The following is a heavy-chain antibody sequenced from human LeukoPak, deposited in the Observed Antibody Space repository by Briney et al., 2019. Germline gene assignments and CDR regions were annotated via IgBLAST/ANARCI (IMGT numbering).Heavy chain of an antibody. Sequence: PGRSLRLSCAASGFTFDDYATHWARHAPGKGLEWVSGIRWNSGRIRYAHSVKGRLTISRDNAKNSLYLQINSLRTEDMALYDCAKDIGLSGSYSEDAFDIWGQGTMVTVSS. CDR1: GFTFDDYA. CDR2: IRWNSGRI. V-gene: IGHV3-9*03. CDR3: AKDIGLSGSYSEDAFDI. J-gene: IGHJ3*02. D-gene: IGHD1-26*01.